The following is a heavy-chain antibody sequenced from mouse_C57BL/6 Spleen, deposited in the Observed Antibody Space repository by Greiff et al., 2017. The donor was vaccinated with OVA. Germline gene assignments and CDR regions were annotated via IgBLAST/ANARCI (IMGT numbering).Heavy chain of an antibody. J-gene: IGHJ2*01. CDR1: GYTFTSYW. CDR2: IDPSDSYT. CDR3: ASNWDGASY. V-gene: IGHV1-69*01. Sequence: QVQLQQPGAELVMPGASVKLSCKASGYTFTSYWMHWVKQRPGQGLEWIGEIDPSDSYTNYNQKFKGKSTLTVDKSSSTAYMQLSSLTSEDSAVYYCASNWDGASYWGQGTTLTVSS. D-gene: IGHD4-1*01.